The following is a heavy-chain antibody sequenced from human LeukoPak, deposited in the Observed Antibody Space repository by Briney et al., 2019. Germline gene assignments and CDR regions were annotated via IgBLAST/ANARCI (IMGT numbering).Heavy chain of an antibody. CDR1: GYTFTSYD. V-gene: IGHV1-8*01. J-gene: IGHJ4*02. Sequence: AAVKVSCKASGYTFTSYDIHWVRQDPGRGLDYLGWMNPNSGKTGYTQKFQGKFSMTRDTSISTAYLELNSLTSEDTAVYYCARGGGFSFGAQSYYQLSLWGQGTLVTVSS. CDR2: MNPNSGKT. CDR3: ARGGGFSFGAQSYYQLSL. D-gene: IGHD3-10*01.